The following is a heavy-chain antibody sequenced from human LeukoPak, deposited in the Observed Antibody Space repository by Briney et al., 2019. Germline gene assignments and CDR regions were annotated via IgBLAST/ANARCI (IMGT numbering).Heavy chain of an antibody. Sequence: ASVKVSCKASGYTFTRYAMHWVRQAPGQRLEWMGWTNAGNGNTKYSQKFQGRVTITRDTSASTAYVELSSLRSEDTAVYYCARVGWFYWGQGTLVTVSS. J-gene: IGHJ4*02. CDR2: TNAGNGNT. D-gene: IGHD3-10*01. V-gene: IGHV1-3*01. CDR3: ARVGWFY. CDR1: GYTFTRYA.